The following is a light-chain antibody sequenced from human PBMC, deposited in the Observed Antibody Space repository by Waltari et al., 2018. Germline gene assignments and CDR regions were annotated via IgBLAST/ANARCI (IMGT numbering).Light chain of an antibody. J-gene: IGKJ4*01. Sequence: DIQMTQSPSTLSESVGDRVTITCRASQSISSWLAWYQQKPGKAPKLLIYRASNLESGVPSRFSGSGSGTEVTLTINSLQPDDFASDYCLQYNSYPDLTYGGGTKVDIK. V-gene: IGKV1-5*03. CDR3: LQYNSYPDLT. CDR2: RAS. CDR1: QSISSW.